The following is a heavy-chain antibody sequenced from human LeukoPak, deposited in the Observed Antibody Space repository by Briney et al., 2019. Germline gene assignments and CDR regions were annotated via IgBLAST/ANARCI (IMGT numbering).Heavy chain of an antibody. D-gene: IGHD1-26*01. CDR1: GFTFSSYG. J-gene: IGHJ4*02. V-gene: IGHV3-30*03. CDR2: ISSDGSYR. Sequence: PGGSLRLSCAASGFTFSSYGMHWVRQPPGKGLEWVTLISSDGSYRYYADFVKGRFTISRDNSKNTVYLQMNSLRVEDTALYYCVRDEGSAAYDYWGQGTLVTVSS. CDR3: VRDEGSAAYDY.